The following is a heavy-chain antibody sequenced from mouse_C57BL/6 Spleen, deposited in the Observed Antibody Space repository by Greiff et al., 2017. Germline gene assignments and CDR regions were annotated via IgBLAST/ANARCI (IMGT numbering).Heavy chain of an antibody. Sequence: LVESGAELVRPGASVTLSCKASGYTFTDYEMHWVKQTPVHGLEWIGAIDPETGGTAYNQKFKGKAILTADKSSSTAYMELRSLTSEDSAVYYCTREVWGQGTTLTVSS. CDR3: TREV. CDR2: IDPETGGT. J-gene: IGHJ2*01. CDR1: GYTFTDYE. V-gene: IGHV1-15*01.